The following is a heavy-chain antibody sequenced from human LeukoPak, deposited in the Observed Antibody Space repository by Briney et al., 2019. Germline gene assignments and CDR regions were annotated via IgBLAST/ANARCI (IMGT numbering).Heavy chain of an antibody. Sequence: GGSLRLSCAASGFTFSRYGMHGVRQAPGKGLEWVAVISYDGSNKYHADSAKGRFTISRDNSKNTLYLQMKSLRAEGTAVYYCAGDQGPRFAPWGQGTLVTVSS. CDR2: ISYDGSNK. CDR3: AGDQGPRFAP. CDR1: GFTFSRYG. V-gene: IGHV3-30*03. J-gene: IGHJ5*02.